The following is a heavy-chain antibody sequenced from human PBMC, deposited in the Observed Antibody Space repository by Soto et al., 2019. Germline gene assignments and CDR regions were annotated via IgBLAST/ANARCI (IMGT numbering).Heavy chain of an antibody. V-gene: IGHV4-39*01. CDR3: ARFYSYGFHSYFDY. D-gene: IGHD5-18*01. J-gene: IGHJ4*02. CDR1: GGSISSSSYY. Sequence: TSETLSLTCTVSGGSISSSSYYWGWIRQPPGKGLEWIGSIYYSGSTYYNPSLKSRVTIFVDTSKNQFSLKLSSVTAADTAVYYCARFYSYGFHSYFDYWGQGTLVTVSS. CDR2: IYYSGST.